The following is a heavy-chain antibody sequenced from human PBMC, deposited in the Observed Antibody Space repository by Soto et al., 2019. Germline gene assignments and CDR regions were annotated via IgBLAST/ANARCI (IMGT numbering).Heavy chain of an antibody. CDR3: AVDLDMVVVPAAHYYYGMDV. Sequence: ASVKVSCKASGLTFTSSAVQWVRQARGQRLEWIGWIVVGSGNTNYAQKFQERVTITRDMSTSTAYMELSSLRSEDTAVYYCAVDLDMVVVPAAHYYYGMDVWGQGTTVTVSS. J-gene: IGHJ6*02. CDR1: GLTFTSSA. D-gene: IGHD2-2*03. V-gene: IGHV1-58*01. CDR2: IVVGSGNT.